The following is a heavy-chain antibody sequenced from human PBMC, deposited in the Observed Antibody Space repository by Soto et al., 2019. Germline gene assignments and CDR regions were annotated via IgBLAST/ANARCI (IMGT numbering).Heavy chain of an antibody. J-gene: IGHJ4*02. CDR1: GGSISSSSYY. CDR3: ATWGSKPALPPKFLEWLFAFDY. D-gene: IGHD3-3*01. CDR2: IYNSGNN. V-gene: IGHV4-39*01. Sequence: SETLSLTCTVSGGSISSSSYYWGWIRQPPGKGLEWIRSIYNSGNNYHNPSLKSRVTTSVDTSKNQFSLKLSSVTAADTAVYYCATWGSKPALPPKFLEWLFAFDYWGQGTLVTVSS.